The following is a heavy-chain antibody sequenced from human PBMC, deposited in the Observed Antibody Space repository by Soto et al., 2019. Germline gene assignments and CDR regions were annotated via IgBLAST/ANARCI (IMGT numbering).Heavy chain of an antibody. Sequence: ASVKVSCKASGYTFTSYGISWVRQAPGQGLEWMGWISAYNGNTNYAQKLQGRVTMTTDTSTSTAYMELRSLRSDDTAVYYCAGALGNRSGFQNFDYWGQGTLVTVSS. CDR1: GYTFTSYG. J-gene: IGHJ4*02. CDR2: ISAYNGNT. V-gene: IGHV1-18*01. CDR3: AGALGNRSGFQNFDY. D-gene: IGHD3-22*01.